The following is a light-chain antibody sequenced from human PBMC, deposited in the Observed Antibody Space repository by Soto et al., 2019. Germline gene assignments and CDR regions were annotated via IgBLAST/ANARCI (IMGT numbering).Light chain of an antibody. Sequence: QSVLTQPASVSGSPGQSITISCTGTSRDVGGYKYVSWYQQQSGKAPKLMIYEVSTRPSGVSNRFSGSKSGNTASLTISGLQAEDEADYYCSSYTSSSTLVFGGGTQLTVL. J-gene: IGLJ7*01. CDR2: EVS. V-gene: IGLV2-14*01. CDR3: SSYTSSSTLV. CDR1: SRDVGGYKY.